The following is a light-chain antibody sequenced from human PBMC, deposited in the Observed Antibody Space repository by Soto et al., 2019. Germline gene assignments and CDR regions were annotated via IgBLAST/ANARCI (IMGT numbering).Light chain of an antibody. CDR2: DAS. V-gene: IGKV1-5*01. J-gene: IGKJ1*01. CDR3: QHYNSYSEA. Sequence: IQITQSPSTLSASLGDRVTITCRTSQNVNTWLAWYQQKPGKVPNLLIYDASKLESGVPSRFSGSGSGTEFTLTIANLQPDDFASYYCQHYNSYSEAFGQGTKVELK. CDR1: QNVNTW.